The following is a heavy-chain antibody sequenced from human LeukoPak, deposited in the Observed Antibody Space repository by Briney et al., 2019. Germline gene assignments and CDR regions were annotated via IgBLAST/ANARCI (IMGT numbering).Heavy chain of an antibody. CDR2: ISYDGSNK. CDR3: ARGNIYGDYDYFDY. J-gene: IGHJ4*02. V-gene: IGHV3-30*19. Sequence: GGSLRLSCAASGFTFSSYGMHWVRQAPGKGLEWVAVISYDGSNKYYADSVKGRFTISRDNSKNTLYLQMNSLRAEDTAVYYCARGNIYGDYDYFDYWGQGTLVTVSS. CDR1: GFTFSSYG. D-gene: IGHD4-17*01.